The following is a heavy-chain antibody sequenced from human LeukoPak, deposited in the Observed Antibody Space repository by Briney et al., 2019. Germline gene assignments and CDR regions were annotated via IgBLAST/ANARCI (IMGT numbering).Heavy chain of an antibody. Sequence: SETLSLTCTVSGYSISSGYYWGWIRQPPGKGLEWIGSIYHSGSTYYNPSLKSRVTISVDTSKNQFSLKLSSVTAADTAVYYCTREYYDFWSGYYTGYYYYYMDVWGKGTTVTVSS. CDR1: GYSISSGYY. CDR2: IYHSGST. D-gene: IGHD3-3*01. CDR3: TREYYDFWSGYYTGYYYYYMDV. J-gene: IGHJ6*03. V-gene: IGHV4-38-2*02.